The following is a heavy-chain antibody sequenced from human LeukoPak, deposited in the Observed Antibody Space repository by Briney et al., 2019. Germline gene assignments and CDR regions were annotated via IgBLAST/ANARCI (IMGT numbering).Heavy chain of an antibody. J-gene: IGHJ6*03. V-gene: IGHV1-69*05. CDR2: IIPIFGTA. D-gene: IGHD2-15*01. CDR3: ARLGYCSGGSCYEHHYYYYMDV. CDR1: GGTFSSYA. Sequence: SVKVSCKASGGTFSSYAISWVRQAPGQGLEWMGRIIPIFGTANYAQKFPGRVTITTDESTSTAYMELSSLRAEDTAVYYCARLGYCSGGSCYEHHYYYYMDVWGKGTMVTVTS.